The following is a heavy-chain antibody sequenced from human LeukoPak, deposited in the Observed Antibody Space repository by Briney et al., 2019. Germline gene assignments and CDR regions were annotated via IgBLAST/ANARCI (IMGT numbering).Heavy chain of an antibody. CDR1: GGSITSGGYY. CDR2: IYKTGST. CDR3: ARDVLR. Sequence: SETLFLTCTVSGGSITSGGYYWSWIRQRPGKGLEWIGYIYKTGSTYYNPSLKSRFTMSVDTSRNQFSLKLNSVTAADTAVYYRARDVLRWGQGTLVTVSS. V-gene: IGHV4-31*03. J-gene: IGHJ4*02.